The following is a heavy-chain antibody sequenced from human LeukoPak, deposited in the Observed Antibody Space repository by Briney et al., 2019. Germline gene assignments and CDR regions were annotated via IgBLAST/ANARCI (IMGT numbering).Heavy chain of an antibody. D-gene: IGHD6-19*01. CDR1: GYSFTSYW. CDR3: ARHESSGCPD. Sequence: GASLKISCKGSGYSFTSYWVAWVRQMPGKGLEWMGIIYPGDSDIRYSPSFQGQVTISADNSISTAYLQWSSLKASDTAMYYCARHESSGCPDWGQGTLVTVSS. V-gene: IGHV5-51*01. CDR2: IYPGDSDI. J-gene: IGHJ4*02.